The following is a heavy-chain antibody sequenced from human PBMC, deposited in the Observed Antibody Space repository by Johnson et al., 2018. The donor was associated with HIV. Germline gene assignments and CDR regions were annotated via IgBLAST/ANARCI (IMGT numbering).Heavy chain of an antibody. CDR2: IYSGGRT. D-gene: IGHD1-26*01. CDR3: ARSRWGSTLGALDI. J-gene: IGHJ3*02. CDR1: GFSVSSDY. Sequence: VQLVESGGGLVQPGGSLRLSCVASGFSVSSDYMSWVRQAPGKGLEWVSLIYSGGRTYYADSVKGRFTISRDNSKNTLYLQMNSLRAGDTAVYYCARSRWGSTLGALDIWGHGTMVTVSS. V-gene: IGHV3-66*01.